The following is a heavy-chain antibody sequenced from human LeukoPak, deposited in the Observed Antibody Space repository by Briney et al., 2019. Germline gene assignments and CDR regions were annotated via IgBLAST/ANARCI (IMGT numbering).Heavy chain of an antibody. J-gene: IGHJ6*03. CDR1: GFIVSSNY. D-gene: IGHD5-24*01. CDR3: ARSTRDGYNHYHYYYMDV. V-gene: IGHV3-53*01. CDR2: IYSGGHT. Sequence: GGSLRLSCAASGFIVSSNYMNWVRQAPGKGLEWVSVIYSGGHTYYTDSGKGRFTISRDNSNNTLYLHMNSLRPDDTAVYYCARSTRDGYNHYHYYYMDVWGKGTTVTVSS.